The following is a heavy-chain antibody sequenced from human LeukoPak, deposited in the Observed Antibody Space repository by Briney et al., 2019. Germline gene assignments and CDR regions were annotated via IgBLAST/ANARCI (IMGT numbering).Heavy chain of an antibody. Sequence: GESLKISCKGSGYSFTSYWICWVRPMPGKGLEWTGIIYPGDSDTRYSPSFQGQVTISADKSISTAYLQWSSLKASDTAMYYCARHDVSSDIVVVPAAMPIDYWGQGTLVTVSS. V-gene: IGHV5-51*01. CDR1: GYSFTSYW. CDR3: ARHDVSSDIVVVPAAMPIDY. D-gene: IGHD2-2*01. J-gene: IGHJ4*02. CDR2: IYPGDSDT.